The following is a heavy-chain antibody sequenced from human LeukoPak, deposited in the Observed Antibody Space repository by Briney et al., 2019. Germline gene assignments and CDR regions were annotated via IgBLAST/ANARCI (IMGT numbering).Heavy chain of an antibody. CDR2: ISYDGSNK. CDR3: ARDMYGSGIYPFDY. J-gene: IGHJ4*02. Sequence: PGRSLRLSCAASGFTFSSYAMHWVRPAPGKGLEGVAVISYDGSNKYYADSVKGRFTISRDNSKNTLYLQMNSLRAEDTAVYYCARDMYGSGIYPFDYWGQGTLVTVSS. D-gene: IGHD3-10*01. CDR1: GFTFSSYA. V-gene: IGHV3-30*04.